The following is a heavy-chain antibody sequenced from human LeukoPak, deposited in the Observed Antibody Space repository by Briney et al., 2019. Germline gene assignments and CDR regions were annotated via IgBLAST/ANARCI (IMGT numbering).Heavy chain of an antibody. V-gene: IGHV3-21*06. CDR1: GFVFDAFT. CDR2: ISGDSGQI. Sequence: GGSLRLSCAASGFVFDAFTMNWVRQAPGRGLEWVASISGDSGQIYNADSVRGRFTISRDNAENSVYLEMKSLTVEDTAIYYCARDTNEVCQYLDFDHWGQGALVTVSS. CDR3: ARDTNEVCQYLDFDH. J-gene: IGHJ4*02. D-gene: IGHD2-2*01.